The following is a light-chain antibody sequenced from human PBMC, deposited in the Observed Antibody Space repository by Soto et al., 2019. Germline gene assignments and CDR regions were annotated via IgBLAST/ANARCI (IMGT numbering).Light chain of an antibody. J-gene: IGKJ5*01. CDR1: QSVSSN. Sequence: EIVMTQSPATLSVSPGERATLSCRASQSVSSNLAWYQQKPGQAPRLLIYGASTRATGIPARFSGSGSGTEFTLIISSLQSEDFAVYYCRQYNNWPPITFGQGTRLEIK. V-gene: IGKV3D-15*01. CDR3: RQYNNWPPIT. CDR2: GAS.